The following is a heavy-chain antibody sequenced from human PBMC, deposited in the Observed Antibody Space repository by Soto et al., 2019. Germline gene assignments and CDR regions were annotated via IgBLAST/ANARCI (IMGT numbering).Heavy chain of an antibody. Sequence: EVQLLESGGDLVQPGGSLRVSCAASGFTFSSYTMNWVRQAPGKGLEWVSLISGSGGSTYYADSAKGRFTISRDNSKNTLYLHMNRLRAEDTAVYYCAKRNSDGSGELDCWGQGTLVTVSS. J-gene: IGHJ4*02. CDR2: ISGSGGST. V-gene: IGHV3-23*01. CDR1: GFTFSSYT. CDR3: AKRNSDGSGELDC. D-gene: IGHD3-10*01.